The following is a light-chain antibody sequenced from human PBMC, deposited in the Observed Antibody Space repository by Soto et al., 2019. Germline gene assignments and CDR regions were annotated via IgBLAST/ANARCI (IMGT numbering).Light chain of an antibody. CDR2: DAS. J-gene: IGKJ1*01. CDR3: QQYDNYPWT. Sequence: DIQMTQSPSTLSASVGDRVTITCRASQSLDIWLAWYQQKPGEAPKLLIYDASSLQSGVPTRFSGSGSGTEFTLTISSLQPDDFATYSCQQYDNYPWTFGQGTKVEV. V-gene: IGKV1-5*01. CDR1: QSLDIW.